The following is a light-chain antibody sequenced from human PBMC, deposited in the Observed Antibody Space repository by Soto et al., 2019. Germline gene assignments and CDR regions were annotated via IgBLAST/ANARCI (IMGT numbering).Light chain of an antibody. CDR2: GVV. J-gene: IGLJ3*02. CDR1: SSDIGGYDF. V-gene: IGLV2-14*01. Sequence: QSALTQPASVSGSPGQSITISCTGTSSDIGGYDFVSWYQQHPGKAPKLIIYGVVNRPSGVSDRFSGSRSGNTASLTISGLQPEDEADYYCSSYLRSDILVFGGGTKLTVL. CDR3: SSYLRSDILV.